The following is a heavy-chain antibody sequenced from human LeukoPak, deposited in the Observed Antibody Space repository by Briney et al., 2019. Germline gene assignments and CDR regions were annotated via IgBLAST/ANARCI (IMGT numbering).Heavy chain of an antibody. Sequence: PSQTLSLTCAVSGGSISSGGYSWSWIRQPPGKGLEWIGYIYYSGSTYYNPSLKSRVTISVDTSKNQFSLKLSSVTAADTAVYYCARTSRLTVDAFDIWGQGTMVTVSS. CDR1: GGSISSGGYS. V-gene: IGHV4-30-4*07. CDR2: IYYSGST. CDR3: ARTSRLTVDAFDI. J-gene: IGHJ3*02.